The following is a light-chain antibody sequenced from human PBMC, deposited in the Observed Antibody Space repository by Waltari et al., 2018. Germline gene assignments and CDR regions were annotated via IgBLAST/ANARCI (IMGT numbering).Light chain of an antibody. CDR1: SSNIGSHS. V-gene: IGLV1-44*01. Sequence: QSVVTQPPSASGTSGQRVTISCSGSSSNIGSHSVNWYQQLPGTAPKLLIYSNNQWPAGVPDRFSGSKSGTSASLAISGLQSEDEADYYCAAWDDSLNGVVFGGGTKLTVL. J-gene: IGLJ2*01. CDR2: SNN. CDR3: AAWDDSLNGVV.